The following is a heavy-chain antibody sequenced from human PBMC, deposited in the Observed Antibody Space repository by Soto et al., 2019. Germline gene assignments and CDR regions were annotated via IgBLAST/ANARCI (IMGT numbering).Heavy chain of an antibody. Sequence: QVQLQQWGAGLLKPSETLSLTCAVYGGSFSGYYWSWIRQPPGKGLEWIGEINHSGSTNYSPSLKSRVTISVDTSKNQFSLKLSSVTAADTAVYYCARERGVLLWFGELFRFDPWGQGTLVTVSS. J-gene: IGHJ5*02. D-gene: IGHD3-10*01. CDR1: GGSFSGYY. V-gene: IGHV4-34*01. CDR3: ARERGVLLWFGELFRFDP. CDR2: INHSGST.